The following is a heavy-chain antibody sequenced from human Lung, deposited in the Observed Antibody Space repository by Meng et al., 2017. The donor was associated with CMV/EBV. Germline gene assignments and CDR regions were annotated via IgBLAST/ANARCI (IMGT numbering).Heavy chain of an antibody. Sequence: SETLSLTCIVSGGSISRGDYYWSWIRQTPGKGLEWIGYIYYSGSTYYNPSLKSRVTISVDTSKNQFSLKLRSVTAADTAVYYCARVLHQDHFDYWGQGTLVTVSS. V-gene: IGHV4-30-4*08. CDR3: ARVLHQDHFDY. CDR1: GGSISRGDYY. J-gene: IGHJ4*02. CDR2: IYYSGST.